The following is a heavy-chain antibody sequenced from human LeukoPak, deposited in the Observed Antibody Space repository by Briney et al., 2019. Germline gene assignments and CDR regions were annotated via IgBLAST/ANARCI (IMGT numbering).Heavy chain of an antibody. CDR1: GYTFTSYG. Sequence: ASVKVSCKASGYTFTSYGISWVRQAPGQGLEWMGWISAYNGNTDYAQKLQGRVTMTTDTSTSTAYMELRSLRSDDTAVYYCARDRRPTVTTNWFGPWGQGTLVTVSS. V-gene: IGHV1-18*01. CDR2: ISAYNGNT. D-gene: IGHD4-17*01. J-gene: IGHJ5*02. CDR3: ARDRRPTVTTNWFGP.